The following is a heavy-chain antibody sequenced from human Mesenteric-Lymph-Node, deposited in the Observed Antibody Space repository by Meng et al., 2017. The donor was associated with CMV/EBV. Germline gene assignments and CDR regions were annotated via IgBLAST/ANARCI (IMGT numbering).Heavy chain of an antibody. CDR2: INHSGST. CDR3: ARDRNAVAGNFGVYYYGMDV. V-gene: IGHV4-34*01. Sequence: ESLKISCAVYGVSFSDFYWNSIRQAPGKGLEWIGEINHSGSTNYNPSLKSRVTISVDTSKNQFSLKLSSVTAADTAVYYCARDRNAVAGNFGVYYYGMDVWGQGTTVTVSS. J-gene: IGHJ6*02. CDR1: GVSFSDFY. D-gene: IGHD6-19*01.